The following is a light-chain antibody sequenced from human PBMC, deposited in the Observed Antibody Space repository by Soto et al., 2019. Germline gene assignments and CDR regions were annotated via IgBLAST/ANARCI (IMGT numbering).Light chain of an antibody. CDR3: QRYNNWPLT. CDR1: QSVSSN. J-gene: IGKJ4*01. CDR2: DTS. V-gene: IGKV3-15*01. Sequence: EIVMTQSPATLSLSPGERATLSCRASQSVSSNLAWYQHKPGQTPRLLIYDTSARATGVPARFSGSRSGPEFTLTINSLQSEDFAIYYCQRYNNWPLTFGGGTKVDI.